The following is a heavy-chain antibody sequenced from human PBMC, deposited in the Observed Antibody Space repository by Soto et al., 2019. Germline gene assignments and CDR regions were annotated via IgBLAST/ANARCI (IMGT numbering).Heavy chain of an antibody. CDR1: GLTFSNYG. D-gene: IGHD4-17*01. V-gene: IGHV3-33*05. CDR2: LQYDGTYI. CDR3: ARNPRLTYGDYADY. J-gene: IGHJ4*02. Sequence: QVQLVESGRTVVQPGTSLRLSCVAAGLTFSNYGMHWARQAPGKGLEWVAYLQYDGTYIHYSDSVQGRFTISRDNYRNTLYLQMNSLRAEDTALYYCARNPRLTYGDYADYWGQGTLVTVSS.